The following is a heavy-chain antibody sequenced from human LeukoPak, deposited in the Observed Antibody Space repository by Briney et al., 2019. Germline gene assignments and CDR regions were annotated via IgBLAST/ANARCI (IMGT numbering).Heavy chain of an antibody. CDR2: INAGNGNT. CDR3: ARAWIQLWFMDY. CDR1: GYTFTSYW. V-gene: IGHV1-3*01. Sequence: GESLKISCKGSGYTFTSYWIGWVRQMPGKGLEWMGWINAGNGNTKYSQKFQGRVTITRDTSASTAYMELSSLRSEDTAVYYCARAWIQLWFMDYWGQGTLVTVSS. D-gene: IGHD5-18*01. J-gene: IGHJ4*02.